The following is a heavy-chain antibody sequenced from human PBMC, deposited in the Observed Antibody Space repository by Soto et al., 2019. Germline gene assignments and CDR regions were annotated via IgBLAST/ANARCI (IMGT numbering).Heavy chain of an antibody. CDR3: GRCSSTSWHLGSDY. D-gene: IGHD2-2*01. CDR1: GFTFSSYA. CDR2: ISYDGNNK. Sequence: QVQLVESGGGVVQPGRSLRLSCAASGFTFSSYAMNWVRQAPGKGLEWVALISYDGNNKYYADSVKGRFTISRDSSKSTLYLQMNSLRDADTAFYYCGRCSSTSWHLGSDYWGQGTLVTVSS. J-gene: IGHJ4*02. V-gene: IGHV3-30-3*01.